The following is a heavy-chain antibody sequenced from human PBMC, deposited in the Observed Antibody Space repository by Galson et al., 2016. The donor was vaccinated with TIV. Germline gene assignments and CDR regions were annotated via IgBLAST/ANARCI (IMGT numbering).Heavy chain of an antibody. CDR2: VDPEDGQT. CDR3: TTVRLRGSGGMDV. D-gene: IGHD2-8*01. V-gene: IGHV1-69-2*01. Sequence: VKVSCKVFGYTFTDYYLHWMQQAPGKSFEWMGHVDPEDGQTKYAPKFQGRITITADTSTDTAYMELTSLRSEDTAIYFCTTVRLRGSGGMDVWGQGTTVIVSS. J-gene: IGHJ6*02. CDR1: GYTFTDYY.